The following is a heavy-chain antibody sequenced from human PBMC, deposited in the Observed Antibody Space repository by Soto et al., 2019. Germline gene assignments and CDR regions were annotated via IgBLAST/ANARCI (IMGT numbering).Heavy chain of an antibody. CDR2: IDPSDSYT. CDR1: GYRFTSYW. Sequence: GESLKISCKGSGYRFTSYWINWVRQMPGKGLEWMGRIDPSDSYTNYSPSFQGHATISADKSISTAYLQWSSLKTSDTAMYYCASNSYNDSSGYSHAPLDYWGQGTLVTVSS. D-gene: IGHD3-22*01. V-gene: IGHV5-10-1*01. CDR3: ASNSYNDSSGYSHAPLDY. J-gene: IGHJ4*02.